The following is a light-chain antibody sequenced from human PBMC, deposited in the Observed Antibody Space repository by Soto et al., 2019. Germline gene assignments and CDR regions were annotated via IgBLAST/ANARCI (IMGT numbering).Light chain of an antibody. CDR2: AAS. J-gene: IGKJ1*01. CDR1: QSISSY. Sequence: DIQLTQSPSSLSASVGDRFTVTCRASQSISSYLNWYQQKPGKAPKLLIYAASTLQSGVPSRFSGSGSGTDFTLTISSLQPEDFATYYCQESYSTPRWTFGQGTKVDIK. V-gene: IGKV1-39*01. CDR3: QESYSTPRWT.